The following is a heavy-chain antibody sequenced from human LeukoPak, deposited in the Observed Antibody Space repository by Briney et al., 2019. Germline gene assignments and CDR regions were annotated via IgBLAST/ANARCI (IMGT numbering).Heavy chain of an antibody. V-gene: IGHV3-30*03. CDR2: ISYDGSNK. Sequence: PGGSLRLSCAASGFTFSNYIMHWVRQAPGKGLEWVAVISYDGSNKYYADSVKGRFTISRDNSKNTLYLQMNSLRAEDTAVYYCARGLQLDFDYWGQGTLVTVSS. CDR1: GFTFSNYI. J-gene: IGHJ4*02. CDR3: ARGLQLDFDY. D-gene: IGHD1-1*01.